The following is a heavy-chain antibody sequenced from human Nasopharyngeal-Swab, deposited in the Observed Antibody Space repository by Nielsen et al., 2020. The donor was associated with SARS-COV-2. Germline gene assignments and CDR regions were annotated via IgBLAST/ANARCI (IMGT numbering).Heavy chain of an antibody. CDR3: ATALTIFGADHYYYYYGMDV. V-gene: IGHV1-3*01. Sequence: ASVKVSCKASGYTFTSYAMHWVRQAPGQRLEWMGWINAGNGNTKYSQKFQGRVTITRDTSANTAYMELSSLRSEDTAVYYCATALTIFGADHYYYYYGMDVWGQGTTVTVSS. CDR1: GYTFTSYA. CDR2: INAGNGNT. D-gene: IGHD3-3*01. J-gene: IGHJ6*02.